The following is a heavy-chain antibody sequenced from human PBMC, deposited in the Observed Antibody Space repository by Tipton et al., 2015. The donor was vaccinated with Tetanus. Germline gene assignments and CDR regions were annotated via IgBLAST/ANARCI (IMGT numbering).Heavy chain of an antibody. CDR2: IYYSGST. CDR3: ARAYYDYYYYGMDV. V-gene: IGHV4-59*01. D-gene: IGHD1-26*01. CDR1: GGSFSGYY. Sequence: TLSLTCAVYGGSFSGYYWSWIRQPPGKGLEWIGYIYYSGSTNYNPSLKSRVTISVDTSKNQFSLKLSSVTAADTAVYYCARAYYDYYYYGMDVWGQGTTVTASS. J-gene: IGHJ6*02.